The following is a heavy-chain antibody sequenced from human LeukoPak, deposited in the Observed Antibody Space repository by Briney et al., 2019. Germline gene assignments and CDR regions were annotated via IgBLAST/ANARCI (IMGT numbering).Heavy chain of an antibody. V-gene: IGHV1-8*03. CDR2: MNPNSGST. D-gene: IGHD5-12*01. CDR3: ARGRSTGYPYYFEY. CDR1: GYTFTSYD. Sequence: ASVKVSCTASGYTFTSYDINWVRQAPGQGLEWMGWMNPNSGSTGYAQKFQGRVTITRNTSIGTAYMELSGLRSEDTAVYYCARGRSTGYPYYFEYWGQGTLVTVSS. J-gene: IGHJ4*02.